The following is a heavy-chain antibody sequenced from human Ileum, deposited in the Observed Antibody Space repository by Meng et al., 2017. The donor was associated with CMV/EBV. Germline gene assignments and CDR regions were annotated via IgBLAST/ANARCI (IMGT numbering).Heavy chain of an antibody. CDR2: IYWNDDK. V-gene: IGHV2-5*01. J-gene: IGHJ5*02. D-gene: IGHD6-19*01. CDR1: VFPPPPGGSR. Sequence: PTHVHPPHAPPLTRPFSVFPPPPGGSRLGWIPRPPGKALWWLALIYWNDDKANSPSLKSRLPVMKDASKNQAVLIMTDMGPMDTATYYCSYRRGGGSGWNWFGPWGQGTLVTVSS. CDR3: SYRRGGGSGWNWFGP.